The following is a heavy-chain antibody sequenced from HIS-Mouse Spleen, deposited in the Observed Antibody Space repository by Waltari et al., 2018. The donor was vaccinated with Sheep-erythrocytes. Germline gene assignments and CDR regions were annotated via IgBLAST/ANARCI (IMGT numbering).Heavy chain of an antibody. CDR3: ARGYCSSTSCYGYFQH. Sequence: QVQLVQSGAEVKKPGASVTVSCKASGYTFPGYYMHWGRQAPGQGLEWMGWINPNSGGTNYAQKFQGRVTMTRDTSISTAYMELSRLRSDDTAVYYCARGYCSSTSCYGYFQHWGQGTLVTVSS. D-gene: IGHD2-2*01. CDR1: GYTFPGYY. J-gene: IGHJ1*01. V-gene: IGHV1-2*02. CDR2: INPNSGGT.